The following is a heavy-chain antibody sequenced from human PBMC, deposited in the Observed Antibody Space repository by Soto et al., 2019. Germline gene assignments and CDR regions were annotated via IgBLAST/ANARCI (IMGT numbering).Heavy chain of an antibody. J-gene: IGHJ4*02. D-gene: IGHD3-10*01. CDR2: VYSNGNT. Sequence: QVQLQESGPGRVKPSQTLSLTCTVSDDSLTTNKYAWTWIRQNPETGLEWIGYVYSNGNTRSSPSLKSRVSMSVDTSKSHFSLRLSSVTAADTAVYFCARASYFRPSGSYYFVSWGQGTLVTVSS. CDR3: ARASYFRPSGSYYFVS. CDR1: DDSLTTNKYA. V-gene: IGHV4-31*03.